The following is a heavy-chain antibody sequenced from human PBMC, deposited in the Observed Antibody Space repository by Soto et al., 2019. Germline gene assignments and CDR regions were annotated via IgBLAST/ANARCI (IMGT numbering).Heavy chain of an antibody. CDR1: GGSFSGYY. Sequence: PSETLSLTCAVYGGSFSGYYWSWIRQPPGKGLEWMGEINHSGSTNYNPSLKSRVTISVDTSKNQFSLKLSSVTAADTAVYYRARGHRLVGATTPIVDYWGQGTLVTVSS. J-gene: IGHJ4*02. V-gene: IGHV4-34*01. CDR3: ARGHRLVGATTPIVDY. D-gene: IGHD1-26*01. CDR2: INHSGST.